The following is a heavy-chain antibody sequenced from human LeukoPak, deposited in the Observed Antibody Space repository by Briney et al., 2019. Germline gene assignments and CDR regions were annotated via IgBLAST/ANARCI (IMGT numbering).Heavy chain of an antibody. D-gene: IGHD2-2*01. V-gene: IGHV3-21*01. CDR2: ISSSSSYI. Sequence: GGSLRLSCAASGFTFSTYSMNWVRQAPGKGLEWVSSISSSSSYIYYADSVKGRFTISRDNAKNSLYMQMNSLRAEDTAVYYCARDHCSSTSCYYYFDYWGQGTLVTVSS. CDR3: ARDHCSSTSCYYYFDY. J-gene: IGHJ4*02. CDR1: GFTFSTYS.